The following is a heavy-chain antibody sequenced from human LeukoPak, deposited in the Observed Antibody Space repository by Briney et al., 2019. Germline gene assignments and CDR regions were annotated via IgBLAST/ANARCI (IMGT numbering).Heavy chain of an antibody. D-gene: IGHD2-15*01. J-gene: IGHJ6*03. CDR3: AREGYCSGGSCWDDYYYYMDV. CDR2: INPNSGGT. V-gene: IGHV1-2*02. Sequence: GASVKVSCKASGYTFTGYYMYWVRQAPGQGLEWMGWINPNSGGTNYAQKFQGRVTMTRDTSISTAYMELSRLRSDDTAVYYCAREGYCSGGSCWDDYYYYMDVWGKGTTVTVSS. CDR1: GYTFTGYY.